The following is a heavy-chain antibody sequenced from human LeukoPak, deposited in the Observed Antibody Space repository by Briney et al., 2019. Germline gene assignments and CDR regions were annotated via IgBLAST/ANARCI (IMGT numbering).Heavy chain of an antibody. D-gene: IGHD5-24*01. CDR3: ARDPRVFDD. Sequence: GGSLRLSCAASGFSFSDSYMSWLRQAPGKGLESLAYISGSGSDITYADSVKGRFTISRDNAKNSLYLQMNSLKAQDTAIYYCARDPRVFDDWGPGTLVTAS. CDR2: ISGSGSDI. V-gene: IGHV3-11*01. J-gene: IGHJ5*02. CDR1: GFSFSDSY.